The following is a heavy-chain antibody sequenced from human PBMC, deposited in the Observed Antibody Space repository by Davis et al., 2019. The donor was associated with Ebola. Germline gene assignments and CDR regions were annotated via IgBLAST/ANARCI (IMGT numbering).Heavy chain of an antibody. D-gene: IGHD3-3*01. CDR3: ARAVKTYYDFWSGKNDAFDI. V-gene: IGHV3-30*19. J-gene: IGHJ3*02. CDR2: IWYDGSNK. CDR1: GFTFSSYG. Sequence: GESLKISCAASGFTFSSYGMHWVRQAPGKGLEWVAVIWYDGSNKYYADSVKGRFTISRDNSKNTLYLQMNSLRAEDTAVYYCARAVKTYYDFWSGKNDAFDIWGQGTMVTVSS.